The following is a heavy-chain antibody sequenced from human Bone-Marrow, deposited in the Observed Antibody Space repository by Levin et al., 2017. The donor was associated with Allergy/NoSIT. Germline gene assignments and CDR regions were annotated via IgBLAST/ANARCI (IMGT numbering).Heavy chain of an antibody. CDR2: IFYSGTT. Sequence: SETLSLTCTVSGLSIENYDYWWSWVRQPPGKGLEWIGYIFYSGTTYYNSSLRRRIAMSVDTSRNIFSLNMWSVTAADTAVYFCATGYSYGSPSRSGRYRLDFWGQGTLVPVAS. CDR1: GLSIENYDYW. J-gene: IGHJ4*02. CDR3: ATGYSYGSPSRSGRYRLDF. V-gene: IGHV4-30-4*01. D-gene: IGHD3-16*02.